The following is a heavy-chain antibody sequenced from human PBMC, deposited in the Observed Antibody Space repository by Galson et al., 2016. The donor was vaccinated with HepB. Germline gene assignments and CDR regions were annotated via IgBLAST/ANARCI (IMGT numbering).Heavy chain of an antibody. CDR1: GGSFSGDY. Sequence: SETLSLTCAVSGGSFSGDYWSWIRQAPGKGLEWIGEINHSGSTNYNPSLQSRVTISLDTSRNLFSLNLSSVTAADTAVYYCARGTRYNWNYVDLWGPGSLVTVSS. J-gene: IGHJ5*02. V-gene: IGHV4-34*01. CDR3: ARGTRYNWNYVDL. CDR2: INHSGST. D-gene: IGHD1-7*01.